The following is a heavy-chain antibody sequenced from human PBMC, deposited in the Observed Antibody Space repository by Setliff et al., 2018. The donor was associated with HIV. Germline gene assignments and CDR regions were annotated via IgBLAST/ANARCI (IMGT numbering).Heavy chain of an antibody. CDR2: VSYTGTT. CDR1: YDTISTADYY. CDR3: AGAAFGVVIT. J-gene: IGHJ4*02. D-gene: IGHD3-3*01. V-gene: IGHV4-30-4*01. Sequence: SETLSLTCTASYDTISTADYYWSWIRQPPGKGLEWIGFVSYTGTTRYSPSLKSRITISIDNSKNTLYLQMNSLRADDTAVYYCAGAAFGVVITGGRGTLVTVSS.